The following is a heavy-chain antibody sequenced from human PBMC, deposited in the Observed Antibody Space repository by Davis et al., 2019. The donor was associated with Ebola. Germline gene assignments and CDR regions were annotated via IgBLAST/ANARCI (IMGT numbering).Heavy chain of an antibody. CDR1: GYTFTSYA. CDR2: INPNSGGP. CDR3: ARDIRVRSGWQYYYYYYGMDV. D-gene: IGHD6-19*01. J-gene: IGHJ6*02. Sequence: AASVKVSCKASGYTFTSYAINWVRQATGQGLEWMGWINPNSGGPNYAQKFQGWVTMTRDTSISTAYMELRRLRSDDTAVYYCARDIRVRSGWQYYYYYYGMDVWGQGTTVTVSS. V-gene: IGHV1-2*04.